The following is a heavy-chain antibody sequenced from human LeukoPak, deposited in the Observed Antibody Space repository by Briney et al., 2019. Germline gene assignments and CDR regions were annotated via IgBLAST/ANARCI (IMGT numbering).Heavy chain of an antibody. Sequence: QSGGSLRLSCAASGFAFSSYAMSWVRQAPGKGLEWVAVIWYDGSNKYYADSVKGRFTISRDNSKNTLYLQMNSLRAEDTAVYYCARSLGYYFDYWGQGTLVTVSS. D-gene: IGHD3-16*01. V-gene: IGHV3-33*08. CDR3: ARSLGYYFDY. CDR2: IWYDGSNK. CDR1: GFAFSSYA. J-gene: IGHJ4*02.